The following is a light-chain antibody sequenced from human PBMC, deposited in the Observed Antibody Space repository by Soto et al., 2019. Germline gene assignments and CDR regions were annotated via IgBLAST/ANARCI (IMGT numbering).Light chain of an antibody. Sequence: EIVMTQSPVTLSVSPGDRATLSCRASQSVNSHLAWYQQKPGQAPRLLIYGASTRATAVPARFSGSGSGTEFTLTISSLQSEDLAVYFCQQYDNWPLTFGGGTKIEIK. J-gene: IGKJ4*01. CDR1: QSVNSH. CDR3: QQYDNWPLT. CDR2: GAS. V-gene: IGKV3-15*01.